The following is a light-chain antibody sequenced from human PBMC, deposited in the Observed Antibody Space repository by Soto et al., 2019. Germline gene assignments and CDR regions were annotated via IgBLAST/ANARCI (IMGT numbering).Light chain of an antibody. J-gene: IGKJ5*01. Sequence: EIVLAQSPGTLSLSPGERATLSCRASQSVTNSFLAWYQQKPGQAPRLLIYGASRRATGIPDRFTGSGSGTDFTLTISRLEPEDFATYYCQQYYSYPQITFGQGTRLEIK. CDR1: QSVTNSF. CDR2: GAS. V-gene: IGKV3-20*01. CDR3: QQYYSYPQIT.